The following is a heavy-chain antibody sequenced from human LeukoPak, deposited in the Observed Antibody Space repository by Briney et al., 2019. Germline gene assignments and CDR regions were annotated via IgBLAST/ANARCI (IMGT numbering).Heavy chain of an antibody. J-gene: IGHJ6*04. CDR3: ARDPLIAVAGTMNYYGMDV. V-gene: IGHV4-34*01. D-gene: IGHD6-19*01. Sequence: SETLSLTCAVYGGSLSGYYWSWIRQPPGKGLEWIGEINHSGSTNYNPSLKSRVTISVDTSKNQFSLKLSSVTAADTVVYYCARDPLIAVAGTMNYYGMDVWGKGTTVTVSS. CDR2: INHSGST. CDR1: GGSLSGYY.